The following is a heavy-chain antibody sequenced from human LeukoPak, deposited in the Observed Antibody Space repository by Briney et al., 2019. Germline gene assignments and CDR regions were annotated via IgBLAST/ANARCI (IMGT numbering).Heavy chain of an antibody. D-gene: IGHD5-24*01. Sequence: TGGPLRLSCAASGFTFSSYGMHWVRQAPGKGLEWVAVIWYDGSNKYYADSVKGRFTISRDNSKNTLYLQMNSLRAEDTAVYYCARSFPGANENYHPTTIQAGDYWGQGTLVTVSS. J-gene: IGHJ4*02. CDR3: ARSFPGANENYHPTTIQAGDY. CDR2: IWYDGSNK. CDR1: GFTFSSYG. V-gene: IGHV3-33*01.